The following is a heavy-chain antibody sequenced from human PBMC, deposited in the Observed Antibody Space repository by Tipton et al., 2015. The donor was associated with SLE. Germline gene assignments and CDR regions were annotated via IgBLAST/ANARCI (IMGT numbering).Heavy chain of an antibody. CDR2: IYYSGST. Sequence: LRLSCTVSGGSISSYYWSWIRQPPGKGLEWIGHIYYSGSTNYNPSLKSRVTISVDTSKNQFSLKLSSVTAADTAVYYCASRTTVFWFDPWGQGTLVTVSS. V-gene: IGHV4-59*12. CDR1: GGSISSYY. CDR3: ASRTTVFWFDP. J-gene: IGHJ5*02. D-gene: IGHD4-17*01.